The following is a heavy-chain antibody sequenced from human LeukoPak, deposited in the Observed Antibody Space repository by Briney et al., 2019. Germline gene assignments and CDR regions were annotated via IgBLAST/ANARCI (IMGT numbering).Heavy chain of an antibody. V-gene: IGHV4-34*01. Sequence: SETLSLTCAVYGGSFSGYYWSWIRQPPGKGLESIGEINHSGSTNYNPSLKSRVTISVDTSKNQFSLKLSSVTAADTAVYYCARVGADGSGFLFDYWGQGTLVTVSS. CDR1: GGSFSGYY. D-gene: IGHD3-10*01. J-gene: IGHJ4*02. CDR2: INHSGST. CDR3: ARVGADGSGFLFDY.